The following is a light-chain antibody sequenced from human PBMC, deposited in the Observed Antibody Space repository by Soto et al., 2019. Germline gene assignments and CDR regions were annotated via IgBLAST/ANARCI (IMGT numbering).Light chain of an antibody. CDR2: AAS. Sequence: DIQMTQSPSFVSASVGDSVTITCRASQAVSTWLAWYQQKPGGAPRLLIYAASTLQSGVPSRFSGSGSGTDFPLTIRSLQPEDFATYYCQQSNSFPRTFGGGTKVDIK. V-gene: IGKV1-12*01. CDR3: QQSNSFPRT. CDR1: QAVSTW. J-gene: IGKJ4*01.